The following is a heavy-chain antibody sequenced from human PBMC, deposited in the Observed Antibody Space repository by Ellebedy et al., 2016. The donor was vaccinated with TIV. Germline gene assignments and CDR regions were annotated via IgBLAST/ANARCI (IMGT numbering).Heavy chain of an antibody. CDR3: ARGPQLGTLDI. Sequence: ASVKVSCKASGYTFTGYYMHWVRQAPGQGLEWMGIIYPGDSKTRYSPSFQGQVTISADKSISTAYLQWSTLRTSDTAMYYCARGPQLGTLDIWGQGTMVIVSS. CDR2: IYPGDSKT. CDR1: GYTFTGYY. J-gene: IGHJ3*02. D-gene: IGHD7-27*01. V-gene: IGHV5-51*01.